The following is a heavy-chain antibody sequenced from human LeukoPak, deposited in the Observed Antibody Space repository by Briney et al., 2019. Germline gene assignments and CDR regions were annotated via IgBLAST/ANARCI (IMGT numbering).Heavy chain of an antibody. J-gene: IGHJ6*02. CDR3: ATDQNYYYGMDV. V-gene: IGHV1-24*01. CDR2: FDPEDGET. Sequence: ASVKVSCKVSGYTLTELSMHWVRQAPGKGLEWVGGFDPEDGETIYAQKFQGRVTMTEDTSTDTAYMELSSLRSEDTAVYYCATDQNYYYGMDVWGQGTTVTVSS. CDR1: GYTLTELS.